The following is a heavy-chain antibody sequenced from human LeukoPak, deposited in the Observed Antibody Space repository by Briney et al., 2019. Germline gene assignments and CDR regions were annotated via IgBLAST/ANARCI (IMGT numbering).Heavy chain of an antibody. CDR3: AREGDFWSGYYYYYYGMDV. CDR2: IIPIFGTA. CDR1: GGTFSSYA. Sequence: SVKVSCKASGGTFSSYAISWVRQAPGQGLEWMGGIIPIFGTANYAQKFQGRVTITADESTSTAYMELSSLRSEDTAVYYCAREGDFWSGYYYYYYGMDVWGQGTTVTVSS. J-gene: IGHJ6*02. D-gene: IGHD3-3*01. V-gene: IGHV1-69*13.